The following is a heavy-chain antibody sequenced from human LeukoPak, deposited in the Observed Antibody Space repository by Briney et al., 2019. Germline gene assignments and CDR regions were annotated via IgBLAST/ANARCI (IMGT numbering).Heavy chain of an antibody. J-gene: IGHJ3*02. CDR3: ARSSLRRDDAFDI. Sequence: ASVKVSCKASGYTFTSYYMHWVRQAPGQGLEWMGIINPSGGSTSYAQKFQGRVTMTRDTSISTAYMELSRLRSDDTAVYYCARSSLRRDDAFDIWGQGTMVTVSS. V-gene: IGHV1-46*01. D-gene: IGHD6-25*01. CDR1: GYTFTSYY. CDR2: INPSGGST.